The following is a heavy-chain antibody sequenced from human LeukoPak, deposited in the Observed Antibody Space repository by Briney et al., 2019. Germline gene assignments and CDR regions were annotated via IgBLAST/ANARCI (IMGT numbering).Heavy chain of an antibody. CDR1: GGSIGTYY. CDR3: ARHIGGGIEDMDV. CDR2: IYVTGT. Sequence: SETLSPTCTVSGGSIGTYYWSWIRQSPGEGLEWIGYIYVTGTRYNPYLQSRVTISVDRSRNQFFLKMSSVTAADTAVYYCARHIGGGIEDMDVWGKGTKVIVSS. V-gene: IGHV4-59*08. J-gene: IGHJ6*03. D-gene: IGHD3-16*02.